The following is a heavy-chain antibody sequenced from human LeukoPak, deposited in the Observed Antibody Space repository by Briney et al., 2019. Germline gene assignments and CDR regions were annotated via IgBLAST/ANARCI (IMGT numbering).Heavy chain of an antibody. CDR2: INHSGST. CDR1: GGSFSGYY. CDR3: ARGSLMIRGAYNWFDP. Sequence: PSETLSLTCAVYGGSFSGYYWSWIRQPPGKGLEWIGEINHSGSTNYNPSLKSRVTISVDTSKNQFSLKLSSVTAADTAVYYCARGSLMIRGAYNWFDPWGQGTLVTVSS. D-gene: IGHD3-10*01. J-gene: IGHJ5*02. V-gene: IGHV4-34*01.